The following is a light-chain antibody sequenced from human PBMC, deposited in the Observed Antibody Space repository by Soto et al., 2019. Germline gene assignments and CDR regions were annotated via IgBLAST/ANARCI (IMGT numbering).Light chain of an antibody. V-gene: IGKV3-20*01. CDR1: ESVSGRQ. J-gene: IGKJ5*01. Sequence: EIVLTQSPGTLSLSPGERATLYCRASESVSGRQLAWYQQKPGQAPRLIMYSATNRATGIPDRFGGSVSGTDFTLTISSLEPEDFAVFYCQQYATSPSFGQGTRLEIK. CDR3: QQYATSPS. CDR2: SAT.